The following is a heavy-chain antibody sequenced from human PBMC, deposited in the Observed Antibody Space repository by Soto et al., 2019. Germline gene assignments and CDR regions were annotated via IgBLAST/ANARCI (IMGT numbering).Heavy chain of an antibody. J-gene: IGHJ4*02. D-gene: IGHD1-26*01. CDR3: ARVDSGFSGSHYIDYFNY. CDR1: GGSFSGYY. Sequence: SETLSLTCAVYGGSFSGYYWNWLRQPPGEGLEWIGKIDQSGSTNYNPSLKSRVTMSVDTSRSLFSLKLTSVIAMDTAVYYFARVDSGFSGSHYIDYFNYWGQGALVTVSS. CDR2: IDQSGST. V-gene: IGHV4-34*01.